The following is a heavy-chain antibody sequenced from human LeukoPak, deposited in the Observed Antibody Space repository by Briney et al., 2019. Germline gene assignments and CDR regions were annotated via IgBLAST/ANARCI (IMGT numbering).Heavy chain of an antibody. CDR1: GFTFSSYA. D-gene: IGHD6-13*01. V-gene: IGHV3-23*01. CDR3: AKDGSSWYLFDY. CDR2: ISGSGGST. Sequence: GGSLRLSCAASGFTFSSYAMSWVRQAPGKGLEWVSAISGSGGSTYYADSVKGRFTISRDNYKNTLYLQMDSLRAEDTAVYYCAKDGSSWYLFDYWGQGTLVTVSS. J-gene: IGHJ4*02.